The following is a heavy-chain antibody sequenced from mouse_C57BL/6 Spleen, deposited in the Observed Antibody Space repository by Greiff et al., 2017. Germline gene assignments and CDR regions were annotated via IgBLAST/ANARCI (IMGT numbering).Heavy chain of an antibody. CDR1: GFTFNTYA. CDR3: VKNGAQANWFAY. CDR2: IRSKSSNYAT. J-gene: IGHJ3*01. D-gene: IGHD3-2*02. Sequence: EVMLVESGGGLVQPKGSLKLSCAASGFTFNTYAMHWVRQAPGKGLEWVARIRSKSSNYATYYADSVKDRFTISRDDSQSMLYLQMNNLKTEDTAMYYCVKNGAQANWFAYWGQGTLVTVSA. V-gene: IGHV10-3*01.